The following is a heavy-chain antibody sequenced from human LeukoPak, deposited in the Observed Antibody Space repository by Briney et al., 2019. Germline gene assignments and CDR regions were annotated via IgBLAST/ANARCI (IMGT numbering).Heavy chain of an antibody. J-gene: IGHJ4*02. CDR3: ARLDTSGYLLYY. Sequence: SETLSLTCTVSGGSISSSSYFWGWIRQPPGKGLEWIGSIYYSGTTYYNPSLKSRVTISVDTSKNQFSLKLSSVTAADTAVYYCARLDTSGYLLYYWGQGTLVTVSS. V-gene: IGHV4-39*01. CDR1: GGSISSSSYF. D-gene: IGHD3-22*01. CDR2: IYYSGTT.